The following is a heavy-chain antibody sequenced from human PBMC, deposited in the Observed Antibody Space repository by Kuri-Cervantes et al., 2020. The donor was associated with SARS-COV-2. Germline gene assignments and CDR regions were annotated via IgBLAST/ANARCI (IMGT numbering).Heavy chain of an antibody. CDR2: IFYSGST. J-gene: IGHJ2*01. V-gene: IGHV4-59*08. CDR1: GGSISGHS. D-gene: IGHD6-13*01. Sequence: SETLSLTCTVSGGSISGHSWSWIRQPPGKGLEWIGNIFYSGSTNYNPSLKSRVTMSVATSKNQFSLKLSSVTAADTALYYCVLGPHSSSWSWYFDLWGRGTLVTVSS. CDR3: VLGPHSSSWSWYFDL.